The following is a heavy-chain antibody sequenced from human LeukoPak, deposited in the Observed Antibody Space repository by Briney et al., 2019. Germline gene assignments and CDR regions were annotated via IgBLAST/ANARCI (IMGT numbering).Heavy chain of an antibody. CDR2: ISSSSSTI. J-gene: IGHJ4*02. CDR3: ARDASGYSSSWPLDY. Sequence: GGSLRLSCAASGFTFSSYSMNWVRQAPGKGLEWVSYISSSSSTIYYADSVKGRFTISRDNAKNSLYLQMNSLRAEDTAVYYCARDASGYSSSWPLDYWGQGTLVTVSS. V-gene: IGHV3-48*04. CDR1: GFTFSSYS. D-gene: IGHD6-13*01.